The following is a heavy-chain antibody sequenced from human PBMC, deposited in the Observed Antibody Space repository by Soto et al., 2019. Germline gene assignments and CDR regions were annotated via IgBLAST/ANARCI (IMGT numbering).Heavy chain of an antibody. J-gene: IGHJ4*02. CDR1: GPSISTYY. Sequence: PSETLSLTCTVSGPSISTYYWSWIRQPPGKGLEWIAFMYYGGSTSYNPSLKSRVTISADTSKNQFSLELRYVTAADTAVYYCARHDSRGGSYDYWGQGTLVTVS. CDR2: MYYGGST. V-gene: IGHV4-59*08. D-gene: IGHD3-16*01. CDR3: ARHDSRGGSYDY.